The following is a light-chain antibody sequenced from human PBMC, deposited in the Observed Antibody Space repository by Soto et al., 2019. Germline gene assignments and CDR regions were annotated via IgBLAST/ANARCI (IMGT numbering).Light chain of an antibody. J-gene: IGKJ1*01. CDR2: DAS. Sequence: EVVLTQSPATLSVSPGDRATLSCRASQYIGSAVAWYHQRSGQAPRLLIFDASIRVPTTPARFSGSVSGTEFTLTISSLESEDFAVYYCQQYNNRPPATFGQGTKVDIK. CDR3: QQYNNRPPAT. CDR1: QYIGSA. V-gene: IGKV3-15*01.